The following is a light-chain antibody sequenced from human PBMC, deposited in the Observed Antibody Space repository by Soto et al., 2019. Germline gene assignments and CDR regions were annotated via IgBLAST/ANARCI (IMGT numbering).Light chain of an antibody. CDR3: SSFTNTITRYA. Sequence: QSALTQPASVSGSLGQSITISCTGTSSDVGGYDYVSWYRQHPGKVPKLIIYEVNKRPSGVSNRFSGSKSANTASLTISGLQADDEADYYCSSFTNTITRYAFGTGTKVTVL. J-gene: IGLJ1*01. CDR2: EVN. CDR1: SSDVGGYDY. V-gene: IGLV2-14*01.